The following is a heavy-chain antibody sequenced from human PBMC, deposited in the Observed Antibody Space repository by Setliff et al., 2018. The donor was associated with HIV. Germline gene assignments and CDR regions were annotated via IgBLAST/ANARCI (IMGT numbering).Heavy chain of an antibody. J-gene: IGHJ3*01. D-gene: IGHD3-3*01. CDR3: ARVIASGYNFWSGYPFDAFDV. Sequence: PSETLSLTCTVSGDSISSSAYYWGWVRQPPGKGLEWIGSICYSGTAYYNPSLRSRVTILVDTSNNNFSLRLNSVTAADTAMYHCARVIASGYNFWSGYPFDAFDVWGQGTMVTVSS. CDR1: GDSISSSAYY. CDR2: ICYSGTA. V-gene: IGHV4-39*07.